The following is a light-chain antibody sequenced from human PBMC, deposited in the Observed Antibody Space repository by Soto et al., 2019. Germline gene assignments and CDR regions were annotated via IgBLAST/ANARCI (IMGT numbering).Light chain of an antibody. V-gene: IGKV3-20*01. CDR2: GAS. J-gene: IGKJ2*01. CDR1: QSVSSNY. CDR3: QQYGRSPPFA. Sequence: EIVLTQSPGPLSLSPGERATLSCRASQSVSSNYIAWYQQNPGQAPRLLIYGASTRATGIPDRFSGSGSGTDFTLTISRLEPEYFAVYFCQQYGRSPPFAFGQGTKVEIK.